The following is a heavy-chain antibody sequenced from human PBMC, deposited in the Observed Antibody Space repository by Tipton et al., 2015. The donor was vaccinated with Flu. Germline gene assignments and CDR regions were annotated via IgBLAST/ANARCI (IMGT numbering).Heavy chain of an antibody. CDR2: INHSGST. V-gene: IGHV4-34*01. CDR3: ARDRGWPASLDY. D-gene: IGHD3-10*01. J-gene: IGHJ4*02. CDR1: GGSFSGYY. Sequence: TLSLTCAVYGGSFSGYYWSWIRQPPGKGLEWIGEINHSGSTNYNPSLKSRVTISVDTSKNQFSLKLSSVTAADTAVYYCARDRGWPASLDYWGQGILVTVSS.